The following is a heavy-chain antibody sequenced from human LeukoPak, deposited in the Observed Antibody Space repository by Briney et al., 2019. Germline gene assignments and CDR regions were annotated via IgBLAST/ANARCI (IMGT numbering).Heavy chain of an antibody. V-gene: IGHV4-34*01. Sequence: PSETLSLTCAVYGGSFSGYYWSWIRQPPGKGLERIGEINHSGSTNYNPSLKSRVTISVDTSKNQFSLKLSSVTAADTAVYYCARHLDYYGSGIYEYWGQGTLVTVSS. J-gene: IGHJ4*02. CDR2: INHSGST. CDR3: ARHLDYYGSGIYEY. D-gene: IGHD3-10*01. CDR1: GGSFSGYY.